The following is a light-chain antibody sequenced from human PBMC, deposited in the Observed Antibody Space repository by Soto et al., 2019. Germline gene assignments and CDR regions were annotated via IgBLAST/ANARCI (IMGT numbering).Light chain of an antibody. V-gene: IGKV1-39*01. J-gene: IGKJ2*01. CDR1: QSISSY. CDR2: DSS. Sequence: DIQITQSPSSLSASVGDRVTITCRASQSISSYLNWYQQKPGKAPKLLTYDSSSLQIGVPSRFSGCGSWTDFTFTISSLQPEDGATYYGQQSYSTPYTSGHGTNLQIK. CDR3: QQSYSTPYT.